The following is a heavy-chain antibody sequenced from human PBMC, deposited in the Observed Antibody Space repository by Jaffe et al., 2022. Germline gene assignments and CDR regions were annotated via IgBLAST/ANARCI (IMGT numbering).Heavy chain of an antibody. CDR3: AREGERSLDYMDV. V-gene: IGHV4-59*01. CDR1: GGSISSYY. D-gene: IGHD1-1*01. Sequence: QVQLQESGPGLVKPSETLSLTCTVSGGSISSYYWSWIRQPPGKGLEWIGYIYYSGSTNYNPSLKSRVTISVDTSKNQFSLKLSSVTAADTAVYYCAREGERSLDYMDVWGKGTTVTVSS. CDR2: IYYSGST. J-gene: IGHJ6*03.